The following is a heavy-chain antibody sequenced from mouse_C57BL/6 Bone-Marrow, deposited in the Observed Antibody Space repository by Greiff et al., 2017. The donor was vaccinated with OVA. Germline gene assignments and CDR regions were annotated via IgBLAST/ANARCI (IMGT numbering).Heavy chain of an antibody. Sequence: DVQLVESGGGLVKPGGSLKLSCAASGFTFSSYAMSWVRQTPEKRLEWVATISDGGSYTYYPDNVKGRFTISRDNAKNNLYLQMSHLKSEDTAMYYCARLITTVDYWGQGTTLTVSS. J-gene: IGHJ2*01. CDR3: ARLITTVDY. CDR2: ISDGGSYT. V-gene: IGHV5-4*01. CDR1: GFTFSSYA. D-gene: IGHD1-1*01.